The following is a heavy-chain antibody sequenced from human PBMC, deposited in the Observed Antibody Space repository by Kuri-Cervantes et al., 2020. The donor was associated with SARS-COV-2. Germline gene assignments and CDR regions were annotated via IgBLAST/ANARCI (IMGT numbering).Heavy chain of an antibody. CDR2: IYYSGST. J-gene: IGHJ4*02. D-gene: IGHD5-24*01. V-gene: IGHV4-39*01. CDR1: GFTFSDYY. CDR3: ARLKMATIY. Sequence: GSLRLSCAASGFTFSDYYMSWIRQPPGKGLEWIGSIYYSGSTYYNPSLKSRVTISVDTSKNQFSLKLSSVTAADTAVYYCARLKMATIYWGQGTLVTVSS.